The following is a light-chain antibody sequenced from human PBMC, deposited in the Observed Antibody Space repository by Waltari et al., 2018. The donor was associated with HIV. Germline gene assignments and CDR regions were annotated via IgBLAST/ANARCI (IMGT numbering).Light chain of an antibody. CDR1: SSNIGSNT. V-gene: IGLV1-44*01. CDR3: ATWDDSLNGPV. CDR2: SSN. J-gene: IGLJ2*01. Sequence: QSVLTQPPSASGTPGQRVAISCSGSSSNIGSNTVNWYQQLPATAPKLLIYSSNQRPSGVPDRFSGSKSGTSASLAISGLQSEHEADYYCATWDDSLNGPVFGGGTKLTVL.